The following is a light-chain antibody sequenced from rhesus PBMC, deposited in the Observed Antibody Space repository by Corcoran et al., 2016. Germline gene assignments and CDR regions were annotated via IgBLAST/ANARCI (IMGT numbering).Light chain of an antibody. CDR3: QHYYDKPYS. V-gene: IGKV1S8*01. CDR2: AAS. Sequence: DIQMTQSPSALSASVGDRVTISCRASQNIYSTLALYQQKPGKAPTLLIYAASSLQTGFPSRFSGSGSGTDFTLTISSLQPEDTAAYYCQHYYDKPYSFGQGTKVEIK. CDR1: QNIYST. J-gene: IGKJ2*01.